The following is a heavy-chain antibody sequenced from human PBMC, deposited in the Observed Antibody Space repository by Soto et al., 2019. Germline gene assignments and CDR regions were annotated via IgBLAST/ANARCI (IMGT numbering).Heavy chain of an antibody. D-gene: IGHD4-17*01. CDR2: INPNSGGT. CDR1: GYTFTGYY. CDR3: ARALYGDYVIYTNWFDP. J-gene: IGHJ5*02. V-gene: IGHV1-2*04. Sequence: VKVSCKASGYTFTGYYMHWVRQAPGQGLEWMGWINPNSGGTNYAQKFQGWVTMTRDTSISTAYMELSRLRSDDTAVYYCARALYGDYVIYTNWFDPWGQGTLVTVSS.